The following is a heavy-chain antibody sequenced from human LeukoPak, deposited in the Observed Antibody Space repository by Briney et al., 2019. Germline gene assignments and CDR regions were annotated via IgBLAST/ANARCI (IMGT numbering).Heavy chain of an antibody. J-gene: IGHJ4*02. CDR2: ISAYNGNT. Sequence: ASVKVSCKASGYTFTSYGISWVRQAPGQGREWMGWISAYNGNTNYAQKLQGRVTMTTDTSTSADYMELRSLRYDDTAVYYCARGITMVRGAPDYWGQGTLVTVSS. D-gene: IGHD3-10*01. CDR3: ARGITMVRGAPDY. CDR1: GYTFTSYG. V-gene: IGHV1-18*01.